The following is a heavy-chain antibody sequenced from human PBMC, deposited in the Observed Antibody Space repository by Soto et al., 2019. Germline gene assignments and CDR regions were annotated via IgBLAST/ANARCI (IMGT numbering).Heavy chain of an antibody. D-gene: IGHD2-8*01. CDR2: INGVSSHI. J-gene: IGHJ4*02. CDR3: AREGSCANYVCLADY. CDR1: GFPFSSNS. V-gene: IGHV3-21*06. Sequence: PXGSLRLSCAASGFPFSSNSMTWVRQAPGKGLEWVSSINGVSSHIYYADSVEGRFTISRDNARSSLYLQMNSLRAEDTAIYYCAREGSCANYVCLADYWGQGTLVTVSS.